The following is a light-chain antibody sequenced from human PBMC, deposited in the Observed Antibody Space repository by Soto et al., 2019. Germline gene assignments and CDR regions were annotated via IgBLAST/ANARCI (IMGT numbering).Light chain of an antibody. Sequence: QSALTQPASVSGSPGQSITISCTGTSSDVGGYNYVSWYQQHPGKAPKLMIYEVSNRPSGVSNRFSGSKSGNTASLTISGLQAEDAADYYCNSYTSSSTLYVFGTGTKVTVL. V-gene: IGLV2-14*01. J-gene: IGLJ1*01. CDR1: SSDVGGYNY. CDR3: NSYTSSSTLYV. CDR2: EVS.